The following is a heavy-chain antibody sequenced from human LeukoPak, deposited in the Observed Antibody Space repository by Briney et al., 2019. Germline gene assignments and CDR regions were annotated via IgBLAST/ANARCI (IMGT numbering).Heavy chain of an antibody. J-gene: IGHJ6*03. CDR1: GGSISSGSYY. Sequence: SETLSLTCTVSGGSISSGSYYWSWIRQPAGKGLEWIGRIYTSGSTNYNPSLKSRVTITVDTSNNQFSLKLSSVTAADTAVYYCARDPLRDGYNTYYYYYMDVWGKGTTVTVSS. CDR3: ARDPLRDGYNTYYYYYMDV. D-gene: IGHD5-24*01. V-gene: IGHV4-61*02. CDR2: IYTSGST.